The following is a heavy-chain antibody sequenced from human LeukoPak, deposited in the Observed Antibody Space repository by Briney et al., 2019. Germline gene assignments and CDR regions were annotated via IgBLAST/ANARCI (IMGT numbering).Heavy chain of an antibody. CDR3: AKDSGFLVPAAIFDY. V-gene: IGHV3-30*02. CDR1: GFTFSSYG. D-gene: IGHD2-2*02. CDR2: IRYDGSNK. J-gene: IGHJ4*02. Sequence: PGGSLRLSCAASGFTFSSYGMHWVRQAPGKGLEWVAFIRYDGSNKYYADSVKGRFTISRDNSKNTLYLQMNSLGAEDTAVYYCAKDSGFLVPAAIFDYWGQGTLVTVSS.